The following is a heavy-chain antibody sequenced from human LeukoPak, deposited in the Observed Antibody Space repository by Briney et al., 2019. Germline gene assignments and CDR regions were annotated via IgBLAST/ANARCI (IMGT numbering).Heavy chain of an antibody. CDR3: ARGSTVTALPFDY. Sequence: PGGSLRLSCAASGFTFSDYYMSWIRQAPGKGLEWVSYISSSGSTIYYADPVKGRFTISRDNAKNSLYLQMNGLRAEDTAVYYCARGSTVTALPFDYWGQGTLVTVSS. CDR2: ISSSGSTI. D-gene: IGHD1-14*01. V-gene: IGHV3-11*01. CDR1: GFTFSDYY. J-gene: IGHJ4*02.